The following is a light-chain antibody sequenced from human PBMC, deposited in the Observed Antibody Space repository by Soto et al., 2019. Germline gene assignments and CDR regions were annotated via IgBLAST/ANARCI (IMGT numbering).Light chain of an antibody. CDR1: SSVVGGYNY. Sequence: QSALTQPASVSGSPGQSITISCTGISSVVGGYNYISWYQHHPGKAPKLIVYEVSNRPSGVSDRFSGSKSGDRASLTISGLQIEDEAEYYCSAYTIISTLWVFGGGTKLTVL. CDR3: SAYTIISTLWV. V-gene: IGLV2-14*01. CDR2: EVS. J-gene: IGLJ3*02.